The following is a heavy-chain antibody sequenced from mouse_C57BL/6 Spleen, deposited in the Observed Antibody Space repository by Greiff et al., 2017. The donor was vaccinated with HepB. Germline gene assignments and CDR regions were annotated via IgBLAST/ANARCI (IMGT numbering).Heavy chain of an antibody. J-gene: IGHJ3*01. CDR3: ARGRGYYGSSSFAY. Sequence: VQLKQSGPELVKPGASVKISCKASGYSFTGYYMNWVKQSPEKSLEWIGEINPSTGGTTYNQKFKAKATLTVDKSSSTAYMQLKSLTSEDSAVYYCARGRGYYGSSSFAYWGQGTLVTVSA. CDR1: GYSFTGYY. D-gene: IGHD1-1*01. V-gene: IGHV1-42*01. CDR2: INPSTGGT.